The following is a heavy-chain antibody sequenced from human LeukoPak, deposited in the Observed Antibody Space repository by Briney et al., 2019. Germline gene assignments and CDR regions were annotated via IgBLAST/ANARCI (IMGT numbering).Heavy chain of an antibody. CDR1: GFTFSDHY. Sequence: GGSLRLSCAASGFTFSDHYMDWVRQAPGKGPEWAARIKNKANSYFTEYGASVKGKFTISRDDSKNSLYLQINGLQTDDTAIYYCCDLGATGDYWGQGTLVTVSS. CDR2: IKNKANSYFT. CDR3: CDLGATGDY. V-gene: IGHV3-72*01. J-gene: IGHJ4*02. D-gene: IGHD1-26*01.